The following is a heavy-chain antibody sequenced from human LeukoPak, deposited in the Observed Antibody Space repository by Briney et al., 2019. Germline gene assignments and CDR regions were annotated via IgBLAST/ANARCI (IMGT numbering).Heavy chain of an antibody. CDR1: GYTFTSYD. J-gene: IGHJ4*02. V-gene: IGHV1-8*01. CDR2: MNPNSGNT. CDR3: ARDCIAAACIDY. D-gene: IGHD6-13*01. Sequence: GASVKFSCKASGYTFTSYDINWVRQATGQGLEWMGWMNPNSGNTGYAQKFQGRVTMTRNTSISTAYMELSSLRSEDTAVYYCARDCIAAACIDYWGQGTLVTVSS.